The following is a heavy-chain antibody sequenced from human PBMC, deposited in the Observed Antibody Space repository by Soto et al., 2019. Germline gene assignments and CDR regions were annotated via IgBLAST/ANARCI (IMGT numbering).Heavy chain of an antibody. CDR2: ISGRGGST. V-gene: IGHV3-23*01. Sequence: GGSLRLSCAASGFTFSSYAMSWVRQAPGKGLEWVSAISGRGGSTYYADSLKGRFTISIDNSKNTLYLQMNSLRAEDTAVYYCAKDREDKLDWYFDLWGRGTLVTVSS. CDR1: GFTFSSYA. CDR3: AKDREDKLDWYFDL. J-gene: IGHJ2*01. D-gene: IGHD2-15*01.